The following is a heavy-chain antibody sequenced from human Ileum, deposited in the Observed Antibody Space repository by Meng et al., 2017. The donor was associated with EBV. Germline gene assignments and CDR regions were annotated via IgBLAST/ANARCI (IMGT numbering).Heavy chain of an antibody. V-gene: IGHV4-4*02. J-gene: IGHJ4*02. CDR1: GDSISSNNW. CDR3: ARGSDYVWGI. Sequence: QVQLQESGPGLVTPSGTLSLTCAVSGDSISSNNWWSWVRQSPGKGLEWIAEIHHSGTTTYNPSLKSRVTISVDKSEDHFSLKLTSVTAADMAVYYCARGSDYVWGIWGQGTLVTVSS. CDR2: IHHSGTT. D-gene: IGHD3-16*01.